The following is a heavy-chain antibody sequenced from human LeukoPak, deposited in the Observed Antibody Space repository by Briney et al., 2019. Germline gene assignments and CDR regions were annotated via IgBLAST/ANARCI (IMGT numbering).Heavy chain of an antibody. V-gene: IGHV1-2*06. CDR3: ARIVRGDTAMVAYFDY. J-gene: IGHJ4*02. CDR1: GGTFSSYA. Sequence: ASVKVSCKASGGTFSSYAISWVRQAPGQGLEWMGRINPNSGGTNYAQKFQGRVTMTRDTSISTAYMELSRLRSDDTAVYYCARIVRGDTAMVAYFDYWGQGTLVTVSS. CDR2: INPNSGGT. D-gene: IGHD5-18*01.